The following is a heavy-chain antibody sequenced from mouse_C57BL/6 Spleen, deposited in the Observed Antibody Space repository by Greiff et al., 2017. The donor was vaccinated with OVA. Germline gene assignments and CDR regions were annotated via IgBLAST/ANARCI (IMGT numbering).Heavy chain of an antibody. CDR2: IDPSDSET. CDR3: ARCWDGLDY. Sequence: VQLQQPGAELVRPGSSVKLSCKASGYTFTSYWMHWVKQRPIQGLEWIGNIDPSDSETHYNQKFKDKATLSVDKSSSTAYMQLSSLTSEDSAVYYCARCWDGLDYWGQGTTLTVSS. V-gene: IGHV1-52*01. CDR1: GYTFTSYW. D-gene: IGHD4-1*01. J-gene: IGHJ2*01.